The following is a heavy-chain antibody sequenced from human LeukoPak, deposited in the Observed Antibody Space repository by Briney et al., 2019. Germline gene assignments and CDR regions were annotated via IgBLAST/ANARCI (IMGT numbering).Heavy chain of an antibody. J-gene: IGHJ4*02. CDR3: ARVRRYFDWLQFYFDY. D-gene: IGHD3-9*01. Sequence: GGSLRLSCAASGFSFSDDFMSWIRQAPGQRPEWVSYISHSGYTTQYADSVKGRFTISRDNAKNSLYLQMISLRAEDTAVYYCARVRRYFDWLQFYFDYWGQGTLVTVSS. CDR2: ISHSGYTT. V-gene: IGHV3-11*01. CDR1: GFSFSDDF.